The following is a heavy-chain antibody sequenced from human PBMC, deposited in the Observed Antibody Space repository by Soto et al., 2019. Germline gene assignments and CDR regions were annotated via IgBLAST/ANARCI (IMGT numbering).Heavy chain of an antibody. Sequence: HVQLVQSGAEVKRPGASVKVSCKASGYTFTSYFLHWVRQAPGQGLEWMGILNPSGDSSTYAQKFQGRVATIRDTSTSTVYMELSSLTSEDTAVYYCARELNGLDVWGQGTTVTVSS. CDR3: ARELNGLDV. CDR1: GYTFTSYF. J-gene: IGHJ6*02. V-gene: IGHV1-46*01. CDR2: LNPSGDSS.